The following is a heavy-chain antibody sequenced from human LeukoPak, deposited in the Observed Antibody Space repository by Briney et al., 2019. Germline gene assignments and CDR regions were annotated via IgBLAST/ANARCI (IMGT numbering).Heavy chain of an antibody. J-gene: IGHJ4*02. CDR3: ARAPVRPALLIAAASLHFDY. CDR1: GYTFTGYY. D-gene: IGHD6-13*01. CDR2: INPNSGGT. Sequence: ASVKVSCKASGYTFTGYYMHWVRQAPGQGLEWMGWINPNSGGTNYAQKFQRRVTMTRDTSISTAYMELSRLRSDDTAVYYCARAPVRPALLIAAASLHFDYWGQGTLVTVSS. V-gene: IGHV1-2*02.